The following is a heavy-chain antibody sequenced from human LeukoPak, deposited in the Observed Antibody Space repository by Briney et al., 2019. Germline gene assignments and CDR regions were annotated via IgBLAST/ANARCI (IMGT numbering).Heavy chain of an antibody. CDR1: GFTFSRYG. V-gene: IGHV3-30*18. Sequence: GGSLRLSCAASGFTFSRYGMHWVRQAPGKGLEWVTIISYDGSNKYYADPVKGRFTISRDNSKNTLYLQMNSLRAEDTAVYYCAKGPPYYNDSSAYYRTRNFDYWGQGTLVIVSS. CDR2: ISYDGSNK. CDR3: AKGPPYYNDSSAYYRTRNFDY. J-gene: IGHJ4*02. D-gene: IGHD3-22*01.